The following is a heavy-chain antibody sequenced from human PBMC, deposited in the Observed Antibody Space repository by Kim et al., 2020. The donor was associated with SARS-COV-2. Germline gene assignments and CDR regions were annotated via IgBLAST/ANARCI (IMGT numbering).Heavy chain of an antibody. V-gene: IGHV1-18*01. J-gene: IGHJ4*02. CDR3: ARDTYYYDSSGYYGLNY. CDR2: ISAYNGNT. D-gene: IGHD3-22*01. CDR1: GYTFTSYG. Sequence: ASVKVSCKASGYTFTSYGISWVRQAPGQGLEWMGWISAYNGNTNYAQKLQGRVTMTTDTSTSTAYMELRSLISDDTAVYYCARDTYYYDSSGYYGLNYWGQGTLVTVSS.